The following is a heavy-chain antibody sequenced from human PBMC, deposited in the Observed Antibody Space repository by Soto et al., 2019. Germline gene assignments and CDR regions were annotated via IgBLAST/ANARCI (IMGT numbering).Heavy chain of an antibody. CDR1: GGTFSSYA. CDR2: IIPIFGTA. Sequence: SVKVSCKASGGTFSSYAISWVRQAPGQGLEWMGGIIPIFGTANYAQKFQGRVTITADESTSTAYMELSSLRSEDTAVYYCARDGYSSSWAPRYWGQGTLVTVPS. V-gene: IGHV1-69*13. J-gene: IGHJ4*02. D-gene: IGHD6-13*01. CDR3: ARDGYSSSWAPRY.